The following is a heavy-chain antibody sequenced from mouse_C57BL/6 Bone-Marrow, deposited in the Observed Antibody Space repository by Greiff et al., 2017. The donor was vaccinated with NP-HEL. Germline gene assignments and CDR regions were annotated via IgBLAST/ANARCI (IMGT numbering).Heavy chain of an antibody. Sequence: EVQLQESGPGLVKPSQSLSLTCSVTGYSITSGYYWNWIRQFPGNKLEWMGYISYDGSNNYNPSLKNRISITRDTSNNLFFLKLNSVTTEYTATYYCARDDGCGRGYYFDYWGQGTTLTVSS. CDR1: GYSITSGYY. CDR3: ARDDGCGRGYYFDY. D-gene: IGHD2-3*01. CDR2: ISYDGSN. V-gene: IGHV3-6*01. J-gene: IGHJ2*01.